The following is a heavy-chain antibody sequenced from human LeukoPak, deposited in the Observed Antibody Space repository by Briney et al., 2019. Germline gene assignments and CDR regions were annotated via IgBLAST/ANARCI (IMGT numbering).Heavy chain of an antibody. J-gene: IGHJ6*03. CDR2: INPNSGGT. V-gene: IGHV1-2*02. D-gene: IGHD1-14*01. CDR1: GYTFTGYY. Sequence: ASVKVSCEASGYTFTGYYMDWVRQAPGQGLEWMGWINPNSGGTNYAQKFQGRVTMTRDTSISTAYMELSRLRSDDTAVYYCARTTYYMDVWGKGTTVTVSS. CDR3: ARTTYYMDV.